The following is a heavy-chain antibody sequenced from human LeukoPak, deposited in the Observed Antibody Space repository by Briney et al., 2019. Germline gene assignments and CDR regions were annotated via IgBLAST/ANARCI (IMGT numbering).Heavy chain of an antibody. J-gene: IGHJ4*02. Sequence: GGSLGLSCAASGFTFSSYGMHWVRQAPGKGLEWVAVIWYDGSNKYYADSVKGRFTISRDNSKNTLYLQMNSLRAEDTAVYYCARDYSGSPPSYYFDYWGQGTLVTVSS. D-gene: IGHD1-26*01. CDR3: ARDYSGSPPSYYFDY. CDR2: IWYDGSNK. CDR1: GFTFSSYG. V-gene: IGHV3-33*08.